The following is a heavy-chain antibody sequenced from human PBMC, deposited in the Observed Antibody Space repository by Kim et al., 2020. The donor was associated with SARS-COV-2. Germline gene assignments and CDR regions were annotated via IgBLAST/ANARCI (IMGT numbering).Heavy chain of an antibody. CDR2: INSDGRST. Sequence: GGSLRLSCAASGFTLSSYWMHWVRQAPGKGLVWVSGINSDGRSTKYADTVKGRFTISRDNAKNTLYLQMNSLRAEDTAMYYCARDYSGSYWYNWFDPWGQGTLVTVSS. CDR3: ARDYSGSYWYNWFDP. J-gene: IGHJ5*02. D-gene: IGHD1-26*01. V-gene: IGHV3-74*03. CDR1: GFTLSSYW.